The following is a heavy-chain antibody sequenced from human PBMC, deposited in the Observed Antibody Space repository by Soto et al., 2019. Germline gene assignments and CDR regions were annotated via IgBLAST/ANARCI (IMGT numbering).Heavy chain of an antibody. CDR2: INHSGST. V-gene: IGHV4-34*01. Sequence: SETLSLTCAVYGGSFSGYYWSWIRQPPGKGLEWIGEINHSGSTNYNPSLKSRVTISVDTSKNQFSLKLSSVTAADTAVYYCARGTGGNYGMDVWGQGNTVTVSS. CDR3: ARGTGGNYGMDV. J-gene: IGHJ6*02. CDR1: GGSFSGYY. D-gene: IGHD7-27*01.